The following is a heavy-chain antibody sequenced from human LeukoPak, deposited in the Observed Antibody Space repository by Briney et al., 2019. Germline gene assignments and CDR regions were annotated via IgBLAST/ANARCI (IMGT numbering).Heavy chain of an antibody. CDR2: MNPNSGGT. D-gene: IGHD3-16*02. J-gene: IGHJ4*02. V-gene: IGHV1-2*02. CDR1: GYTLTGHS. Sequence: ASVKVSCKASGYTLTGHSMHWVRQAPGQGLEWMGWMNPNSGGTKYTRKFQGRVTMTRDASISTAYMELSRLTSDDTAMYYCARDKLGLGELSLYDEWGQGTQVTVAS. CDR3: ARDKLGLGELSLYDE.